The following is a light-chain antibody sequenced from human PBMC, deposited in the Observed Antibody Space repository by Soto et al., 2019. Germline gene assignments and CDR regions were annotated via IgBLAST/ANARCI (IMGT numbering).Light chain of an antibody. CDR2: KAS. J-gene: IGKJ4*01. CDR1: QSISAW. CDR3: QQYNSNPLT. Sequence: DIQMTQSPSTLSASVRDRVIITCRASQSISAWLAWYQQKPGKAPKLLIYKASSLESGVPSSFSGSGSGTEFTLTISGLQPDDFATYYCQQYNSNPLTFGGGTKVEIK. V-gene: IGKV1-5*03.